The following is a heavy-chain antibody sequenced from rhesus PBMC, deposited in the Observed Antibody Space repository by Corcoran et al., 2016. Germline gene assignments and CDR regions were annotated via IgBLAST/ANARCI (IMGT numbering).Heavy chain of an antibody. CDR1: GFTFSDYY. D-gene: IGHD3-3*01. V-gene: IGHV3-116*02. CDR2: IRNKANGGTA. J-gene: IGHJ4*01. Sequence: EVRLVESGGGLVQPGGSLRLSCAASGFTFSDYYMSWVRQAPGKGPGGVGFIRNKANGGTAKYAASVKGRFTISRDESKSIASLQMNSLKTEDTAVYYCARGGGLDYWGQGVLVTVSS. CDR3: ARGGGLDY.